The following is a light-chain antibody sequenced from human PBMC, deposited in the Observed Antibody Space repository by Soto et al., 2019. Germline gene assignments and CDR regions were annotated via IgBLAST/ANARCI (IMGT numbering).Light chain of an antibody. J-gene: IGLJ3*02. CDR1: NIGSKS. CDR3: QVWDSTSDHVV. Sequence: SYELTQPPSVSVAPGKTARITCGGDNIGSKSVQWYQQKPGQAPVVVIYYDADRPSGIPERFSGSKSENTATLTISRVEAGDEADYHCQVWDSTSDHVVFGGGTKLTVL. CDR2: YDA. V-gene: IGLV3-21*04.